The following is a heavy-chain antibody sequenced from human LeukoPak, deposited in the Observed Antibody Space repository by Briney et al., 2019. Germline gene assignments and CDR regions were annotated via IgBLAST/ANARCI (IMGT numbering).Heavy chain of an antibody. V-gene: IGHV3-23*01. Sequence: GGSVRLSCASSGFTFSHYARSWLRQARGKGLEWVAGIQSRGATTYHAASVKGRFTVSRANSENTLYLQMSSLRPEDTAVYYCVRTICDYWSGIYDFWGRGTLVTVSS. CDR2: IQSRGATT. CDR1: GFTFSHYA. D-gene: IGHD3-3*01. J-gene: IGHJ4*02. CDR3: VRTICDYWSGIYDF.